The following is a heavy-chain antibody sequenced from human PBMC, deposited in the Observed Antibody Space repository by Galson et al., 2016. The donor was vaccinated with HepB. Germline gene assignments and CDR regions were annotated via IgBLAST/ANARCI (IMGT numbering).Heavy chain of an antibody. CDR3: ARAFRRIAARLSFDYYYGMDV. V-gene: IGHV3-11*01. CDR1: GFVFSNFG. Sequence: SLRLSCAASGFVFSNFGLSWVRQAPGKGLEWISYINSGGNTIYYADSVKGRFTISRDNAKNSLYLQLNSLRADDPAVYYCARAFRRIAARLSFDYYYGMDVWGQGITVTVSS. D-gene: IGHD6-6*01. CDR2: INSGGNTI. J-gene: IGHJ6*02.